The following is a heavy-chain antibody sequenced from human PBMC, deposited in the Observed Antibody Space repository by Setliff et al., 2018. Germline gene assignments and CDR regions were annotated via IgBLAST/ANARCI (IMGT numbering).Heavy chain of an antibody. CDR3: ARDGSYYDRGGNRTWFFDL. CDR2: IYYTGST. J-gene: IGHJ2*01. CDR1: GGSINSGDYF. Sequence: SETLPLTCTVSGGSINSGDYFWSWFRQLPGKGLEWIGYIYYTGSTHYNPSLKSRLTMSVDTSKNQFSLNLKSVTAADTAVYFCARDGSYYDRGGNRTWFFDLWGRGTLVTVSS. V-gene: IGHV4-31*02. D-gene: IGHD3-22*01.